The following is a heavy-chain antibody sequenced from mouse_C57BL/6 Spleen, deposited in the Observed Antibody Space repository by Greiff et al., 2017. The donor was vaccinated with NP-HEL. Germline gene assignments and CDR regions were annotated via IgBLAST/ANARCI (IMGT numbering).Heavy chain of an antibody. Sequence: QVQLQQSGAELVRPGASVTLSCKASGYTFTDYEMHWVKQTPVHGLEWIGAIDPETGGTAYNQKFKGKAILTADKSSSTAYMELRSLTSEDSAVYYCTRGGITSGYFDVWGTGTTVTVSS. CDR3: TRGGITSGYFDV. CDR2: IDPETGGT. J-gene: IGHJ1*03. D-gene: IGHD1-1*01. V-gene: IGHV1-15*01. CDR1: GYTFTDYE.